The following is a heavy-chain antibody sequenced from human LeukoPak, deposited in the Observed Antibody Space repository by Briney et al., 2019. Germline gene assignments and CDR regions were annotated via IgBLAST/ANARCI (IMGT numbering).Heavy chain of an antibody. D-gene: IGHD3-22*01. CDR1: GGTISSYY. V-gene: IGHV4-59*01. Sequence: SETLSLTCTVSGGTISSYYWSWIRQPPGKGLEWIGYIYYRGSTNYNPSLKSRVTISVDTSKNQFSLKLSSVTAADTAVYYCARGVGYYDSSGYYFLRYFDYWGQGTLVTVSS. CDR3: ARGVGYYDSSGYYFLRYFDY. J-gene: IGHJ4*02. CDR2: IYYRGST.